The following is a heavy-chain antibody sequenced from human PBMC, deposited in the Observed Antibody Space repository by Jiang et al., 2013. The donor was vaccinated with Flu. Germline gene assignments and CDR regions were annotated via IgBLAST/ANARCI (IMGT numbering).Heavy chain of an antibody. V-gene: IGHV6-1*01. CDR3: ARAVGWRYDSSGYLAVPGNFDY. D-gene: IGHD3-22*01. CDR2: TYYRSKWYN. CDR1: GDSVSSNSAA. J-gene: IGHJ4*02. Sequence: AISGDSVSSNSAAWNWIRQSPSRGLEWLGRTYYRSKWYNDYAVSVKSRITINPDTSKNQFSLQLNSVTPEDTAVYYCARAVGWRYDSSGYLAVPGNFDYWGQGTLVTVSS.